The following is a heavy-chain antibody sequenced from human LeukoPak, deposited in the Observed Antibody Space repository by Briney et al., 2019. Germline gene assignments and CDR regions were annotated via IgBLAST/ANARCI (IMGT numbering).Heavy chain of an antibody. CDR2: TYHSGST. D-gene: IGHD2-15*01. V-gene: IGHV4-4*02. J-gene: IGHJ4*02. CDR3: ARVTGYVVEDYFDY. CDR1: GGSISSSNW. Sequence: SGTLSLTCAVSGGSISSSNWWSWVRQPPGKGLEWIGETYHSGSTNYNPSLKSRVTISVDKSKNQFSLRLSSVTAADTAVYYCARVTGYVVEDYFDYWGQGTLVTVSS.